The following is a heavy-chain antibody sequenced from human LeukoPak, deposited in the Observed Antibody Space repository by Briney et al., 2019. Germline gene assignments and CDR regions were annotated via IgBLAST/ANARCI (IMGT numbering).Heavy chain of an antibody. V-gene: IGHV3-74*01. CDR2: INSDGSST. CDR3: TRVQGMIVSRGWFDP. Sequence: GGSLRLSCAASGVTFSSYWMHWVRQAPGKGLGWVSRINSDGSSTSYADSVKGRCTISRDNAKSTLYLQMNRLRAEGTGVYYCTRVQGMIVSRGWFDPWGQGTLVTVSS. D-gene: IGHD3-16*01. J-gene: IGHJ5*02. CDR1: GVTFSSYW.